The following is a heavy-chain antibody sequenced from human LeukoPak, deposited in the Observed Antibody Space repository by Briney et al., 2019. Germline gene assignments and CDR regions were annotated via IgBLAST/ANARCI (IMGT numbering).Heavy chain of an antibody. D-gene: IGHD3-9*01. CDR1: GVTFSSYA. CDR2: NIPIFGTA. J-gene: IGHJ4*02. Sequence: SVKVSCKASGVTFSSYAISWVRQAPGQGLEWMGGNIPIFGTANYAQKFRGRVTITADESTSTAYMELSSLRSEDTAVYYCARSPYYDILTGYHDYWGQGTLVTVSS. CDR3: ARSPYYDILTGYHDY. V-gene: IGHV1-69*13.